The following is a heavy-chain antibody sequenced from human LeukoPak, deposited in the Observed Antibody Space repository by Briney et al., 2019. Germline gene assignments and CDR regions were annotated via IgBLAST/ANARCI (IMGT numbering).Heavy chain of an antibody. D-gene: IGHD4-23*01. CDR2: ISSSSSYI. V-gene: IGHV3-21*01. J-gene: IGHJ4*02. CDR3: AREATTVVTPPDY. CDR1: GFTFSSYS. Sequence: GGSLRLSCAASGFTFSSYSMNWVRQAPGKGLEWVSSISSSSSYIYYADSVKGRFIISRDNAKNSLYLQMNSLRAEDTAVYYCAREATTVVTPPDYWGQGTLVTVSS.